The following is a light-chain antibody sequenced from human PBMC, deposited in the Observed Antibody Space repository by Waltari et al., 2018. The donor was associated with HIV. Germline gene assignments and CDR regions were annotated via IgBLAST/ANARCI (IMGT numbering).Light chain of an antibody. Sequence: QSALTQPASVSGSPGQSITISCTGTSRDVGSYNLVSWYQQNPGKAPKLMIDEVSKRPSGVSNRCSGSKSGNTASLTISGLQAEDEADYYCCSYAGSSTFPWVFGGGTKLTVL. V-gene: IGLV2-23*02. CDR2: EVS. J-gene: IGLJ3*02. CDR3: CSYAGSSTFPWV. CDR1: SRDVGSYNL.